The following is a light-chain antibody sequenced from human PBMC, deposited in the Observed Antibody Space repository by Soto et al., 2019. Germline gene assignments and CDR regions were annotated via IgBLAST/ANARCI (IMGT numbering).Light chain of an antibody. Sequence: QSVLTQPASVSGSPGQSITISCTGTSSDVGGSNFVSWYQQHPGKAPKVVIYEVSNRPSGVSNRFSASKSGNTASLTISGLQAEDEADYYCSSYTSSSTYVFGTGTNLTVL. CDR1: SSDVGGSNF. CDR2: EVS. CDR3: SSYTSSSTYV. J-gene: IGLJ1*01. V-gene: IGLV2-14*01.